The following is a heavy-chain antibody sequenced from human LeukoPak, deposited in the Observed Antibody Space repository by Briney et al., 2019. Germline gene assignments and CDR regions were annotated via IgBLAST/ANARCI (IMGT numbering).Heavy chain of an antibody. J-gene: IGHJ4*02. CDR1: GYTFFTYG. CDR2: INPYNGET. Sequence: ASVKVSCRASGYTFFTYGVLWVRQAPGQGLEWMGWINPYNGETKYAQKFQGRVTITTDTSTSTAKMELRSLRSDDTAVYYCARGDGGHGVDFDYWGQGTLVTVSS. V-gene: IGHV1-18*04. CDR3: ARGDGGHGVDFDY. D-gene: IGHD2-21*02.